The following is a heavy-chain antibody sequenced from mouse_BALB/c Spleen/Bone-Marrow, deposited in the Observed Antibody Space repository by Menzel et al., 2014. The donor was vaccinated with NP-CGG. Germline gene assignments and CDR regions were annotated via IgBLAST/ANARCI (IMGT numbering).Heavy chain of an antibody. J-gene: IGHJ1*01. CDR3: ARVSYRYNWYFDV. CDR1: GYSITSGYF. Sequence: ESGPGLVKPSQSLSLTCSVTGYSITSGYFWNWIRQFPGNKLEWMGYISYDGTNNYNPSLKNRISITRDTSKNHFFLKLNSVTTEDTATYYCARVSYRYNWYFDVWGAGTTVTVSS. CDR2: ISYDGTN. D-gene: IGHD2-14*01. V-gene: IGHV3-6*02.